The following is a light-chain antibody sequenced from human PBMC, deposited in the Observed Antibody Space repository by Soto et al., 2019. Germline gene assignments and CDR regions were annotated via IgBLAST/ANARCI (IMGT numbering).Light chain of an antibody. CDR2: EVS. J-gene: IGLJ2*01. CDR1: SSDVGGYNY. V-gene: IGLV2-8*01. Sequence: QSVLTQPPSASGSPGQSVTISCTGTSSDVGGYNYVSWYQQHPGKAPKLIIYEVSKRPSGVPDRFSGSKSGNTASLTVSGLQAEDEADYYCNSYAGINNLFGGGTQLTVL. CDR3: NSYAGINNL.